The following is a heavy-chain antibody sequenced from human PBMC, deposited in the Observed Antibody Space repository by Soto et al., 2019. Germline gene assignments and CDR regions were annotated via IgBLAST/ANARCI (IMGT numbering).Heavy chain of an antibody. D-gene: IGHD1-1*01. V-gene: IGHV3-30-3*01. CDR2: ISYDGSNK. J-gene: IGHJ6*02. Sequence: QVQLVESGGGVVQPGRSLRLSCAAPGFTFSSYAMHWVRQAPGKGLEWVAVISYDGSNKYYADSVKGRFTISRDNSKNTLNLQMNSLRAEDTAVYYCARDRLRYNWNDFPYYYYGMDVWGQGTTVTVSS. CDR1: GFTFSSYA. CDR3: ARDRLRYNWNDFPYYYYGMDV.